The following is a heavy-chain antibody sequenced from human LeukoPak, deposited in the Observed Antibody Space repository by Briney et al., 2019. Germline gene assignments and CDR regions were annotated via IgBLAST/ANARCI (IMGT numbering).Heavy chain of an antibody. V-gene: IGHV3-21*01. CDR1: GFTFSSYS. Sequence: PGGSLRLSCAASGFTFSSYSMNWVRQAPGKGLEWVSSISSSSSYIYYADSVKGRFTISRDNAKNSLYLQMNSLRAEDTAVYYCARDIPNSGYGPFDYWGQGTLVTVSS. CDR3: ARDIPNSGYGPFDY. D-gene: IGHD5-12*01. J-gene: IGHJ4*02. CDR2: ISSSSSYI.